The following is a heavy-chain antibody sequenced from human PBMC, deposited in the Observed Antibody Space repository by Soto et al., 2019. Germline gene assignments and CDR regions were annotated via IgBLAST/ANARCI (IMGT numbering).Heavy chain of an antibody. V-gene: IGHV1-46*01. Sequence: QVQLVQSGAEVKKPGASVKVSCKASGYTFTSYYMHWVRQAPGQGLEWMGIINPSGGSTSYAQKFQGRVTMTRDTTTSTVYMELSSLRSEDTAVYYCAGATKVTTVRAYGMDVWGQGTTVTVSS. J-gene: IGHJ6*02. CDR2: INPSGGST. CDR3: AGATKVTTVRAYGMDV. D-gene: IGHD4-17*01. CDR1: GYTFTSYY.